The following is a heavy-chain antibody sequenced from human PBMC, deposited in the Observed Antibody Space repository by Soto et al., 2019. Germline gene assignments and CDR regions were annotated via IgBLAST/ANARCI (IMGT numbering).Heavy chain of an antibody. CDR2: IYPGDSDT. Sequence: PGESLKISCKGSGYSFTSYWIGWVRQMPGKGLEWMGIIYPGDSDTRYSPSFQGQVTISADKSISTAYLQWSSLKASDTAMYYCARPAQGSYSSSKKYYFDYWGHGTLVTVSS. CDR3: ARPAQGSYSSSKKYYFDY. V-gene: IGHV5-51*01. D-gene: IGHD6-6*01. CDR1: GYSFTSYW. J-gene: IGHJ4*01.